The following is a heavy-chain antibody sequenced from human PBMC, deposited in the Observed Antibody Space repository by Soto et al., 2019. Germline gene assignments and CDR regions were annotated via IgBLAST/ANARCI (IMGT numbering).Heavy chain of an antibody. J-gene: IGHJ6*02. D-gene: IGHD6-13*01. CDR2: IYYSGNT. V-gene: IGHV4-39*07. Sequence: PSETLSLTCTVSGGSISSSSYYWGWIRQPPGKGLEWIGSIYYSGNTYYNPSLKSRVTTSVDTSKTQFSLKLSSVTAADTAVYYCARLSPMTVAGTSYYHSMDVWGQGAPVTVSS. CDR1: GGSISSSSYY. CDR3: ARLSPMTVAGTSYYHSMDV.